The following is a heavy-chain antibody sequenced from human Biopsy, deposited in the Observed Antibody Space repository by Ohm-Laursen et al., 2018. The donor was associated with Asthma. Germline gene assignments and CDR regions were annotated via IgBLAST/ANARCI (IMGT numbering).Heavy chain of an antibody. CDR3: ARKAGSCISRTCYSLDF. Sequence: SVKVSCKSLGGTFNTYVIGWVRQAPGQGLEWMGRINSVFGTTTYPQKFQDRVTITADDSTSTVYMELSSLRSEDTAAYYCARKAGSCISRTCYSLDFWGQGTLVTVSS. D-gene: IGHD2-2*01. CDR2: INSVFGTT. J-gene: IGHJ4*02. V-gene: IGHV1-69*13. CDR1: GGTFNTYV.